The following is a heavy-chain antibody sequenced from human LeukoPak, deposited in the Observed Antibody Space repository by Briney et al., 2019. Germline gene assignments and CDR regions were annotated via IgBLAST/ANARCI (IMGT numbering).Heavy chain of an antibody. CDR1: GGAFSSFA. CDR3: ATEGYTSGWYRY. Sequence: ASVKVSCKASGGAFSSFAINWVRQTPGQGLEWMGGIIPVLVTPSYAQKFQGRVTITADESTSTAYMELSSLRSEDTAVYYCATEGYTSGWYRYWGEGTLVTVSS. CDR2: IIPVLVTP. V-gene: IGHV1-69*01. J-gene: IGHJ4*02. D-gene: IGHD6-19*01.